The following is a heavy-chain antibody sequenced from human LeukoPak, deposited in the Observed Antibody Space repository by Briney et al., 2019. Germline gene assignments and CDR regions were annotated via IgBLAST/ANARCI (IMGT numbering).Heavy chain of an antibody. D-gene: IGHD6-13*01. CDR3: GRGLTVAGGTDY. Sequence: PGGSLRLSCVASGFTFSSHWMHWVSQAPGKGLVWVSQMDTDGSIIGYADSVKGRFTISRDNAKNTLYLQMDSLRVEDTAVYYCGRGLTVAGGTDYWGQGTLVTVSS. V-gene: IGHV3-74*01. CDR1: GFTFSSHW. CDR2: MDTDGSII. J-gene: IGHJ4*02.